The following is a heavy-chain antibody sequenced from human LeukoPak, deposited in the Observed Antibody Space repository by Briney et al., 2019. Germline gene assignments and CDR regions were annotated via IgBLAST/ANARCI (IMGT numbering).Heavy chain of an antibody. Sequence: SETLSLTCTVSGGSISSYYWSWIRQPPGKGLEWIGYIYYSGSTNYNPSLKGRVTISVDTSKNQFSLKLSSVTAADTAVYYCARRSYDGSGYYYVDYWGQGTLVTVSS. V-gene: IGHV4-59*01. J-gene: IGHJ4*02. CDR2: IYYSGST. CDR3: ARRSYDGSGYYYVDY. CDR1: GGSISSYY. D-gene: IGHD3-22*01.